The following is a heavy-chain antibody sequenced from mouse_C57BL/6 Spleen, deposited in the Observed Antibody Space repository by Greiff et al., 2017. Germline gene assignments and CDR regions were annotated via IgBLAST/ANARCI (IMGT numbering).Heavy chain of an antibody. D-gene: IGHD1-1*01. CDR3: ARPNYYSSYDYAMDY. Sequence: EVKVVESGGGLVKPGGSLKLSCAASGFTFSDYGMHWVRQAPEKGLEWVAYISSGSSTIYYADTVKGRFTISRDNAKNNLFLQMTSLRSEDTAMYYCARPNYYSSYDYAMDYWGQGTSVTVSS. J-gene: IGHJ4*01. CDR1: GFTFSDYG. CDR2: ISSGSSTI. V-gene: IGHV5-17*01.